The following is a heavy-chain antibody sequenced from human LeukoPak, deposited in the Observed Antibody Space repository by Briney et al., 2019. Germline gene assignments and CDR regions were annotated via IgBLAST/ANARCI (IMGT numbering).Heavy chain of an antibody. CDR3: AKATRIVVVPAAIAFDI. CDR1: GFTFSSYA. CDR2: ISGSGGST. D-gene: IGHD2-2*01. J-gene: IGHJ3*02. Sequence: PGGSLRLSCAASGFTFSSYAMSWVRQAPGKGLEWVSAISGSGGSTYYADSVKGRFTISRDNSKNTLYLQMNSLRAEDTAVYYCAKATRIVVVPAAIAFDIWGQGTMVTVSS. V-gene: IGHV3-23*01.